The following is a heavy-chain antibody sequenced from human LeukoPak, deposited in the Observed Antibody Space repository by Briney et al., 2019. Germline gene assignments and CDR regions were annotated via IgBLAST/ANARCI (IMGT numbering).Heavy chain of an antibody. V-gene: IGHV3-48*04. CDR3: AIPPLSGTGSSRPLAGIDV. CDR2: ISHTGSTM. Sequence: PGGSLRLSCAASGFSFSIYSLNWVRQAPGKGLEWVSYISHTGSTMSHADSVKGRFTISRDDAKNSLYLQMNSLRAEDTAVYYCAIPPLSGTGSSRPLAGIDVWGQGTTVTVSS. CDR1: GFSFSIYS. D-gene: IGHD3-10*01. J-gene: IGHJ6*02.